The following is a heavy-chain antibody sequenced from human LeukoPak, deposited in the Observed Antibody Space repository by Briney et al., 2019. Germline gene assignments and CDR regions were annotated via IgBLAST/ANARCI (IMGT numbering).Heavy chain of an antibody. CDR2: IYYSGST. CDR3: ARAADYGGNSGFDY. D-gene: IGHD4-23*01. Sequence: SETLSLTCTVSGGSICSYYWSWIRQPPGKGLEWIGYIYYSGSTNYNPSLKSRVTISVDTSKNQFSLRLTPVTAADTAVYYCARAADYGGNSGFDYWGQGTLVTVSS. J-gene: IGHJ4*02. CDR1: GGSICSYY. V-gene: IGHV4-59*01.